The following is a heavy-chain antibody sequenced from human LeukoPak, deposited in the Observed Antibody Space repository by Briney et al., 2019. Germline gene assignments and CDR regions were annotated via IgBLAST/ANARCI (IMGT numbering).Heavy chain of an antibody. V-gene: IGHV3-30-3*01. CDR2: ISYDGSNK. J-gene: IGHJ4*02. CDR3: ARDLGSYLRGSFDY. CDR1: GFTFSSYA. D-gene: IGHD1-26*01. Sequence: GGSLRLSCAASGFTFSSYAMHWVRQAPGKGLEWVAVISYDGSNKYYADSVKGRFTISRDNSKNTLYLQMNSLRAEDTAVYYCARDLGSYLRGSFDYWGQGTLVTVSS.